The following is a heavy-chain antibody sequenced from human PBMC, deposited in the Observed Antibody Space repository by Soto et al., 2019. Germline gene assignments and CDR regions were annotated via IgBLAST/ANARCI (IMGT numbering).Heavy chain of an antibody. V-gene: IGHV4-4*02. CDR2: IYHSGST. CDR3: SGVVGQWLGRMGFDP. D-gene: IGHD6-19*01. Sequence: QVQLQESGPGLVKPSGTLSLTCAVSGGSISSSNWWSWVRQPPGKGLEWIGEIYHSGSTNYNPSVKSRVTISADKSRNQFALKRGSETAADTAVYYCSGVVGQWLGRMGFDPWGQGTLVTVSS. J-gene: IGHJ5*02. CDR1: GGSISSSNW.